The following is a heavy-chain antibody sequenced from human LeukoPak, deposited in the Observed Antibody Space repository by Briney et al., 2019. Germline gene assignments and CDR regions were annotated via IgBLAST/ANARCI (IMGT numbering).Heavy chain of an antibody. CDR1: GFTFSGYW. CDR3: ATSDDSSGSD. V-gene: IGHV3-7*01. CDR2: INLDGSVK. D-gene: IGHD3-22*01. J-gene: IGHJ4*02. Sequence: PGGSLRLSCAASGFTFSGYWMSWVRQAPGKGLEWVANINLDGSVKHYVDSAKGRFTISRDNAKNSLYLQMNSLRAEDTALYYYATSDDSSGSDWGQGTLVTVSS.